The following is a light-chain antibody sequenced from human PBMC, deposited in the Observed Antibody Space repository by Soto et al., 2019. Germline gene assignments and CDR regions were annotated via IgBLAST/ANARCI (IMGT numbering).Light chain of an antibody. J-gene: IGLJ2*01. CDR3: CSYAGSHVV. CDR2: EVN. Sequence: QSALTQPASVSGSPGQSITISCTGTSSDFGNYNLVSWYQQHPGKVPKLILFEVNKRPSGVSGRFSGSKSGNTASLTISGLQAEDEANYYCCSYAGSHVVFGGGTKLTVL. V-gene: IGLV2-23*02. CDR1: SSDFGNYNL.